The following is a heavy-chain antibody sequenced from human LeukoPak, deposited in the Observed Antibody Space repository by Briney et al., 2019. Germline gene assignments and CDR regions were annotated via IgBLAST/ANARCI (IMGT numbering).Heavy chain of an antibody. V-gene: IGHV1-18*01. CDR1: GYTFTTDG. CDR2: ISTYNGNT. J-gene: IGHJ4*02. D-gene: IGHD4-17*01. CDR3: ARDRIDTGTYFDY. Sequence: ASVKLSCKSSGYTFTTDGITWGRQAPGQGLEWMGWISTYNGNTNYAQKLQGRVTMTTDTSTSTAYMELRSLRSDDTAMYYCARDRIDTGTYFDYWGQGTLVTVSS.